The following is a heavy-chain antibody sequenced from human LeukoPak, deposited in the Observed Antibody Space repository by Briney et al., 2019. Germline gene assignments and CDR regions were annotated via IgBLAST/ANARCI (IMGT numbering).Heavy chain of an antibody. D-gene: IGHD4-17*01. CDR2: ISGGGGST. CDR3: AKGALVTTRSWFDP. CDR1: GFTFKNYA. J-gene: IGHJ5*02. Sequence: GGSLRLSCTASGFTFKNYAMNWVRQAPGKGLEWVSVISGGGGSTYYGDSGKGRFTISRDNSNNTLYLKMNSLRAEDTAVYYCAKGALVTTRSWFDPWGQGTLVTVSS. V-gene: IGHV3-23*01.